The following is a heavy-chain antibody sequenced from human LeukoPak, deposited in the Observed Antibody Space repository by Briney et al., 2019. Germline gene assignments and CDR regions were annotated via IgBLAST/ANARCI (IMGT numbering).Heavy chain of an antibody. CDR3: GWGTQGDYYGMDV. CDR2: IKSKTDDGTT. Sequence: GGSLRLSCAASGFTFSNAWMNWVRQAPGKGLEWVGRIKSKTDDGTTDYAAPVKGRFTISRDDSKNTLYLQMNSLKTEDTAVYYCGWGTQGDYYGMDVWGQGTTVTVSS. D-gene: IGHD2-8*02. CDR1: GFTFSNAW. J-gene: IGHJ6*02. V-gene: IGHV3-15*07.